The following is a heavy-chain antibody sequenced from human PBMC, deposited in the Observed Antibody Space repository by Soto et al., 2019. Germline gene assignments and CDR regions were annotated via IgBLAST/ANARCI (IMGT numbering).Heavy chain of an antibody. V-gene: IGHV1-2*04. Sequence: QVQLVQSGAEVKKPGASVKVSCTASGHTFSDYYMYWVRQAPGQGLEWLGWINPKSGFTNYAQKFEGWITMARDTSISTAYMELSRLTSDDTAVYYCARRGISSGWDACDYWGQGTLVTVS. CDR2: INPKSGFT. CDR1: GHTFSDYY. CDR3: ARRGISSGWDACDY. D-gene: IGHD6-19*01. J-gene: IGHJ4*02.